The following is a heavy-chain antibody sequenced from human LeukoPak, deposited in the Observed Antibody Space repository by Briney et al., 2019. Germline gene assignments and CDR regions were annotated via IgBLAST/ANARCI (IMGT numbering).Heavy chain of an antibody. CDR1: GFTFSSYS. CDR2: ISSSSSYI. J-gene: IGHJ3*02. V-gene: IGHV3-21*01. CDR3: ARDTGSSWPDAFDI. D-gene: IGHD6-13*01. Sequence: PGGSLRLSCAASGFTFSSYSMNWVRQAPGKGLEWVSSISSSSSYIYYADSVKGRFTISRDNAKNSLYLQMNSLRAEDTAVYYCARDTGSSWPDAFDIWGQGTMVTVS.